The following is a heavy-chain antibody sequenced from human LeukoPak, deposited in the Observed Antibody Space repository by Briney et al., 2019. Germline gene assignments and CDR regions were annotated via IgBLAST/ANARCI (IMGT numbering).Heavy chain of an antibody. CDR2: IWYDGSNK. CDR1: GFTLSTYG. D-gene: IGHD6-13*01. Sequence: PGGSLRLSCAASGFTLSTYGMHWVRQAPGKGLEWVAVIWYDGSNKYYADSVKGRFTISRDNSKNTPYLQMNSLRAEDTAVYYCASSWYRNYFDYWGQGTLVTVSS. J-gene: IGHJ4*02. CDR3: ASSWYRNYFDY. V-gene: IGHV3-33*08.